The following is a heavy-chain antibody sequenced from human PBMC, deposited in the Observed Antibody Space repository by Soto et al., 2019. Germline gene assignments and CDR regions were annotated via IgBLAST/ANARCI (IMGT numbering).Heavy chain of an antibody. CDR3: TTDSDINMPIALFDY. V-gene: IGHV3-15*07. CDR2: IKSKADGGTT. J-gene: IGHJ4*01. Sequence: GGPLRLCSAASGFMCGDAGVHWVRQAPGKGLEWVGRIKSKADGGTTDFAAPVKGRFAISRDDSKSMMYMEMSSLRTEDTAVYFFTTDSDINMPIALFDYWVNGSLVTSPQ. D-gene: IGHD2-2*01. CDR1: GFMCGDAG.